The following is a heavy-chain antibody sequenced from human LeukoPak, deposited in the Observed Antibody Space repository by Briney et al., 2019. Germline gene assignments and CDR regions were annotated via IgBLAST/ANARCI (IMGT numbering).Heavy chain of an antibody. CDR1: GGTFTNYA. D-gene: IGHD3-10*01. V-gene: IGHV1-69*13. J-gene: IGHJ5*02. Sequence: SGKVSCKASGGTFTNYAISWVRQAPGQGLEGRGGIIPIFGTANYAQKLQGRVTITADESTSKAYMELSSLRSEDTAVYYCARSEYYYGSGSKRHKGGWFDPWGQGTLVTVSS. CDR2: IIPIFGTA. CDR3: ARSEYYYGSGSKRHKGGWFDP.